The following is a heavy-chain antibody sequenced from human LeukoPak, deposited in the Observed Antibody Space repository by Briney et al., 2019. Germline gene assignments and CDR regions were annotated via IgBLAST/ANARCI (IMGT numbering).Heavy chain of an antibody. V-gene: IGHV1-24*01. J-gene: IGHJ5*02. CDR2: FDPEDGET. D-gene: IGHD1-26*01. CDR3: ATSTPYKGGSSGGWFDP. Sequence: ASVKVSCKASGYTFTNYYMHWVRQAPGKGLEWMGGFDPEDGETIYAQKFQGRVTMTEDTSTDTAYMELSSLRSEDTAVYYCATSTPYKGGSSGGWFDPWGQGTLVTVSS. CDR1: GYTFTNYY.